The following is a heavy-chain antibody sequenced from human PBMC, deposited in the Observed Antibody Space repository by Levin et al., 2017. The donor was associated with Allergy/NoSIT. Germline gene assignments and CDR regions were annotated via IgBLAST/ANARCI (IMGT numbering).Heavy chain of an antibody. Sequence: LSLTCAASGFTFSTSFMNWVRQAPGKGLEWVSSISSSSSFIYYADSVKGRFTISRDNAKNSLYLQMNSLRAEDTAVYYCARGLNRPALTALDYWGQGTLVTVSS. CDR1: GFTFSTSF. D-gene: IGHD2-21*02. CDR3: ARGLNRPALTALDY. J-gene: IGHJ4*02. CDR2: ISSSSSFI. V-gene: IGHV3-21*01.